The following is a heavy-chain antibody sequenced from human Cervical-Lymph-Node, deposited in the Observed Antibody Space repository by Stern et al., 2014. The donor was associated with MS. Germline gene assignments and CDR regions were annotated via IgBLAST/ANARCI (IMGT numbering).Heavy chain of an antibody. V-gene: IGHV3-9*01. CDR3: VRGISRGPGVPAPGP. CDR1: GFTFDEYG. Sequence: EVQLVESGGALVHPGRSLRLSCVVSGFTFDEYGMHWVRQAPGKGLEWVSGINWNGGGIVYADSVKGRFTISRDNARNSLFLQMSSLRHEDTAMYHCVRGISRGPGVPAPGPGGQGTLVTVSS. CDR2: INWNGGGI. D-gene: IGHD2-2*01. J-gene: IGHJ4*02.